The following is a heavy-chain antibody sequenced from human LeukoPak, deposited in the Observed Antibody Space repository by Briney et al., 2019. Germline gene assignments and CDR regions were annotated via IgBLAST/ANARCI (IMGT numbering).Heavy chain of an antibody. CDR1: GFTFSNYA. Sequence: PGGSLRLSCAASGFTFSNYAMTWVRQAPGKGLEWVSAISGSGGSTYYADSVKGRLTISRDNSKNTLYLQMNSLRAEDTAVYYCAKAGDFWSGYYYYYYGVDVWGQGTTVTVSS. V-gene: IGHV3-23*01. D-gene: IGHD3-3*01. J-gene: IGHJ6*02. CDR2: ISGSGGST. CDR3: AKAGDFWSGYYYYYYGVDV.